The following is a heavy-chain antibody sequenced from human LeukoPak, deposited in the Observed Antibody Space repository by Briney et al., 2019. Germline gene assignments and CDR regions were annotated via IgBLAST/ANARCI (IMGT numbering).Heavy chain of an antibody. V-gene: IGHV3-33*01. Sequence: GGSLRLSCAVSGFTFSSYGMHWVRQAPGKGLEWVAVIWYDGSNKYYADSVKGRFTISRDNSKNTLYLQMNSLRAEDTAVYYCARMDPNYYYYGMDVWGQGTTVTVSS. D-gene: IGHD3/OR15-3a*01. CDR1: GFTFSSYG. CDR2: IWYDGSNK. CDR3: ARMDPNYYYYGMDV. J-gene: IGHJ6*02.